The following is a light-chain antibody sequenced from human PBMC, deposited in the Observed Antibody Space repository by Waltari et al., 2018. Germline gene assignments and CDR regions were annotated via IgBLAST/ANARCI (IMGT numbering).Light chain of an antibody. Sequence: AIRVTQSPSSLSASTGDRVNITCRASQGISSYLAWYQQKPGKAPKLLIYAASTLQSGVPSRVSGSGSGTDFTLTISCLQSDDFATYYCQQYYSYPRTFGQGTKVEIK. J-gene: IGKJ1*01. CDR2: AAS. V-gene: IGKV1-8*01. CDR3: QQYYSYPRT. CDR1: QGISSY.